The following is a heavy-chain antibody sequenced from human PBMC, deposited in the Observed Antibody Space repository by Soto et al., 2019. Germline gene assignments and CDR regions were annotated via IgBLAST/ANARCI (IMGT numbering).Heavy chain of an antibody. Sequence: GGSLRLSCAASGFTFSSYGMHWVRQAPGKGLEWVAVISYDGSNKYYADSVKGRLTISRDNSKNTLYLQMNSLRAEDTAVYYCAKDKLQHYDFWSGYLGRRRYYYYGMDVWGQGTTVTVSS. CDR3: AKDKLQHYDFWSGYLGRRRYYYYGMDV. CDR1: GFTFSSYG. J-gene: IGHJ6*02. CDR2: ISYDGSNK. V-gene: IGHV3-30*18. D-gene: IGHD3-3*01.